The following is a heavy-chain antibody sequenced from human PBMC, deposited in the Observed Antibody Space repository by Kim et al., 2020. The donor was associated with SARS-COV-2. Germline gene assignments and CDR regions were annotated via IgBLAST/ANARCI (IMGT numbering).Heavy chain of an antibody. CDR1: GFTFSGSA. D-gene: IGHD3-16*01. CDR3: TRPFDGTGYYYYMDV. CDR2: IRSKANNYAT. Sequence: GGSLRLSCAASGFTFSGSALHWVRQASGKGLEWVGRIRSKANNYATAYAASVKGRFTISRDDSKNTAYLQMNSLKTEDTAVYYCTRPFDGTGYYYYMDVWGKVTTVTVSS. J-gene: IGHJ6*03. V-gene: IGHV3-73*01.